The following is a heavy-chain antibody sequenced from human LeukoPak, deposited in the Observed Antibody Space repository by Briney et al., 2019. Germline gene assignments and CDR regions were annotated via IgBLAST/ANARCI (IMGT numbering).Heavy chain of an antibody. Sequence: GGSLRLSCAASGFTFSSYSMNWVRQAPGKGLEWVSPISSSSSYIYYADSVKGRFTISRDNTKNSLYLQMNSLRAEDTAVYYCARDRDPYYDYLWGSYRPSYFDDWGQGTLVTVSS. D-gene: IGHD3-16*02. CDR1: GFTFSSYS. J-gene: IGHJ4*02. CDR3: ARDRDPYYDYLWGSYRPSYFDD. CDR2: ISSSSSYI. V-gene: IGHV3-21*01.